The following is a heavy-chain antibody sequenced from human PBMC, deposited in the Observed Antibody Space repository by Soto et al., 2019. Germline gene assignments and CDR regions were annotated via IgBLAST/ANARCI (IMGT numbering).Heavy chain of an antibody. Sequence: LRLSCAASGFSFSTYLMSWVRQAPGKGLEWVANIKQGGNEKFYVDSVKGRFTISRDNDKKSLYLQMDSLRVEDTAVYYCVGALTYEVPYYYYGMDVWGQGTTVTV. CDR3: VGALTYEVPYYYYGMDV. CDR2: IKQGGNEK. V-gene: IGHV3-7*01. J-gene: IGHJ6*02. D-gene: IGHD3-16*01. CDR1: GFSFSTYL.